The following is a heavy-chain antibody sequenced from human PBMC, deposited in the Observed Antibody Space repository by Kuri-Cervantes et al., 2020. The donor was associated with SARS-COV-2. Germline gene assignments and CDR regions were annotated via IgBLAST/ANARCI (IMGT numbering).Heavy chain of an antibody. D-gene: IGHD2-21*01. CDR2: TYTSGST. Sequence: SETMSLTCTVSGGSISSHYWSWIRQPPGKVLEWVGYTYTSGSTNYNPSFKSRVTIPVNTSKNQFSLKLSSVAAADTAVYYCARATGLEVVVVIAIPSILNAFDIWGQGTMVTVSS. CDR3: ARATGLEVVVVIAIPSILNAFDI. J-gene: IGHJ3*02. CDR1: GGSISSHY. V-gene: IGHV4-4*08.